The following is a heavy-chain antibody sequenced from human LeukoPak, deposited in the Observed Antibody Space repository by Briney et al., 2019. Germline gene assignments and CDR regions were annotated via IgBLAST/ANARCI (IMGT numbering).Heavy chain of an antibody. CDR3: ARAVTYFYGSVTYDWFDP. J-gene: IGHJ5*02. Sequence: GGSRRLSCAASGFTFSSYWMHWVRQTPGKGLVWVSRIKSDGSTIYADSVKGRFTISRDNARNTLYLQMNSLRVEDTAMYYCARAVTYFYGSVTYDWFDPWGQGTLVTVSS. D-gene: IGHD3-10*01. CDR2: IKSDGST. V-gene: IGHV3-74*01. CDR1: GFTFSSYW.